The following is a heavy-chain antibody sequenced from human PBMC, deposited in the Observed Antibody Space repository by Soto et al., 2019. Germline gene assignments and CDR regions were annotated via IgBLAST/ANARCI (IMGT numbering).Heavy chain of an antibody. V-gene: IGHV4-30-2*01. D-gene: IGHD3-10*01. CDR1: GGSISSGSYS. CDR3: ATDLGWFGELGD. CDR2: IYHSGST. Sequence: AXESLSLPCAVSGGSISSGSYSWSWIRQPPGKGLEWIGYIYHSGSTYYKPSLKSRVTISVDRSKNQFSLKLSSVTAADTAVYYCATDLGWFGELGDWGQGTLVTVSS. J-gene: IGHJ4*02.